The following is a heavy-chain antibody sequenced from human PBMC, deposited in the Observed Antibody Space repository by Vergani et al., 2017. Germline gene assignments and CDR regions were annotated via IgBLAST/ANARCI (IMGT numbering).Heavy chain of an antibody. V-gene: IGHV1-69*01. D-gene: IGHD4-17*01. Sequence: QVQLVQSGAEVKKPGASVKVSCKASGYTFTGYYMHWVRQAPGQGLEWMGWINPIFGTANYAQKFQGRVTITADESTRTAYMELSSLRSEDTAVYYCARDRSPHDYGDYHNYYYYYYMDVWGKGTTVTVSS. CDR3: ARDRSPHDYGDYHNYYYYYYMDV. CDR2: INPIFGTA. CDR1: GYTFTGYY. J-gene: IGHJ6*03.